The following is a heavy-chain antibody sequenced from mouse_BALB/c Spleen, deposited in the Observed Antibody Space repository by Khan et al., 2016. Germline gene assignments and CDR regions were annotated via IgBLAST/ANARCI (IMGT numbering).Heavy chain of an antibody. J-gene: IGHJ4*01. V-gene: IGHV3-6*02. CDR3: ASLYDGSHYYYYAMDY. D-gene: IGHD2-14*01. CDR1: GYSITSGYY. CDR2: ISYDGNN. Sequence: EVQLQESGPGLVKPSQSLSLTCSVIGYSITSGYYWNWIRQFPGNKLEWLGYISYDGNNNYNPSLKHRISITRDTSKNQFFLKLNSVTTEDTATYDCASLYDGSHYYYYAMDYWGQGTSFTVSS.